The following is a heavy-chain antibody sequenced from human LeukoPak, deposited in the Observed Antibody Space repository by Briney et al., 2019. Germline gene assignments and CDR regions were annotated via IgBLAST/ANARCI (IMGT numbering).Heavy chain of an antibody. V-gene: IGHV4-34*12. Sequence: SETLSLTCGVSGGSFSGYYWSWIRQSPGKGLEWIGEFIHSGSIDYNPSLKSRVTISLDTSTNHFSLKLSSVTAADTAVYYCARVEQLQEVVDAFDIWGQGTMVTVSS. CDR1: GGSFSGYY. J-gene: IGHJ3*02. CDR2: FIHSGSI. CDR3: ARVEQLQEVVDAFDI. D-gene: IGHD6-19*01.